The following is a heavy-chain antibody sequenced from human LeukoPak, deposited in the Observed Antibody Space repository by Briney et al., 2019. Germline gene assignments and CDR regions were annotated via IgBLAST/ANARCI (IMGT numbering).Heavy chain of an antibody. CDR1: GFTLSSNY. CDR2: IYSGGST. J-gene: IGHJ4*01. Sequence: GGSLRLSCAASGFTLSSNYMSWVRQAPGKGLEWVSVIYSGGSTYYADSVKGRFTISRDNSKNTLYLQMNSLRAEDTAVYYCAKDVYDILTGTLGFRGHGTLVTVSS. CDR3: AKDVYDILTGTLGF. V-gene: IGHV3-53*01. D-gene: IGHD3-9*01.